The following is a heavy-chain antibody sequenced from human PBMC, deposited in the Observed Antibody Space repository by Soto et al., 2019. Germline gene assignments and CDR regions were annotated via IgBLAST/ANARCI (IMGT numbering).Heavy chain of an antibody. CDR2: ISYSGYP. CDR1: GGSFSGYY. D-gene: IGHD2-21*01. CDR3: ARHYSSDPFDY. V-gene: IGHV4-59*08. Sequence: SETLSLTCAVSGGSFSGYYWSWIRQPPGKELEWIGHISYSGYPDYNPSLNSRVTISADTSKNQFSLKLTSVTAADTAVYYCARHYSSDPFDYWGQGTLVPVSS. J-gene: IGHJ4*02.